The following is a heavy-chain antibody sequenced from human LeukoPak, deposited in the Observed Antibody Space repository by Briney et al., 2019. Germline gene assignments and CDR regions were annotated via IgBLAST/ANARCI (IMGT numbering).Heavy chain of an antibody. V-gene: IGHV3-30*04. CDR3: VSLGYSSSSVRY. CDR1: GFTFSRSA. CDR2: ISYDGGNK. J-gene: IGHJ4*02. D-gene: IGHD6-6*01. Sequence: GGPLRLSCAASGFTFSRSAMHWVRQAPGRGLEWVAIISYDGGNKYYADSVKGRFTISRDNSKNTLYLQINSLRAEDTAVYFCVSLGYSSSSVRYWGQGTLVTVSS.